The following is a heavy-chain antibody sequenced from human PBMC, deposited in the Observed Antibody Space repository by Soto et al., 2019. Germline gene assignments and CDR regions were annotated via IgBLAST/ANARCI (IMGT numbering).Heavy chain of an antibody. CDR1: GFTVSSNY. Sequence: GGSLRLSCAASGFTVSSNYMSWVRQAPGKGLEWVSVIYSGGSTYYADSVKGRFTISRDNSKNTLYLQMNSLRAEDTAVYYCARDVGYCSGGSCYHDPLAIWGQGTMVTVSS. J-gene: IGHJ3*02. D-gene: IGHD2-15*01. CDR3: ARDVGYCSGGSCYHDPLAI. CDR2: IYSGGST. V-gene: IGHV3-66*01.